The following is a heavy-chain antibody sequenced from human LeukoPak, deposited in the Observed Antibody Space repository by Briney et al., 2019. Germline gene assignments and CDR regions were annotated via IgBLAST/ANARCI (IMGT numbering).Heavy chain of an antibody. Sequence: GGSLRLSCAASGFTFSSYAMSWVRQAPGKGLEWVSAISGSGGSTYYADSVKGRFTISRDNSKNTLYLQMNSLRAEDTAVYYCAKDPYSGSYMLGLNWFDPWGQGTLVTVSS. CDR3: AKDPYSGSYMLGLNWFDP. V-gene: IGHV3-23*01. CDR2: ISGSGGST. J-gene: IGHJ5*02. CDR1: GFTFSSYA. D-gene: IGHD1-26*01.